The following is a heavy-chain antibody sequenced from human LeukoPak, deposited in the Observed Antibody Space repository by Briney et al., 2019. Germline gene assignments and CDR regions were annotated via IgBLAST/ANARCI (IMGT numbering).Heavy chain of an antibody. Sequence: ASVKVSCKASGYTFTSYGISWVRQAPGQGLEWMGWISAYNGNTNYAQKLQGRVTVTTDTSTSTAYLELRSLRSDDTAVYYCAREIPYPDCSSSGCYGPWDYWGQGTLVSVSS. CDR3: AREIPYPDCSSSGCYGPWDY. D-gene: IGHD2-2*01. V-gene: IGHV1-18*01. CDR1: GYTFTSYG. J-gene: IGHJ4*02. CDR2: ISAYNGNT.